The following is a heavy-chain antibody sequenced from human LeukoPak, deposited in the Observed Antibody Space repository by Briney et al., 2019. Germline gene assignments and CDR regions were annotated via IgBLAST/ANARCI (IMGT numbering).Heavy chain of an antibody. CDR1: GGSISSGGYY. CDR3: ARSPPVVPAAIYYYYYYMDV. CDR2: IYHSGST. Sequence: SQTLSLTCTVSGGSISSGGYYWSWIRQPPGKGLEWIGYIYHSGSTYYNPSLKSRVTISVDRSKNQFSLKLSSVTAADTAVYYCARSPPVVPAAIYYYYYYMDVWGKGTTVTVSS. D-gene: IGHD2-2*01. V-gene: IGHV4-30-2*01. J-gene: IGHJ6*03.